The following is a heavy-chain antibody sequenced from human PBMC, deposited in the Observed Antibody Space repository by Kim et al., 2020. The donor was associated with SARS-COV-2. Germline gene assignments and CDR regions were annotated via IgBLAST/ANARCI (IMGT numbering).Heavy chain of an antibody. CDR2: IIPIFGTA. CDR1: GGTFSSYA. CDR3: ACLLVGATTHYYYGMDV. J-gene: IGHJ6*02. V-gene: IGHV1-69*13. Sequence: SVKVSCKASGGTFSSYAISWVRQAPGQGLEWMGGIIPIFGTANYAQKFQGRVTITADESTSTAYMELSSLRSEDTAVYYCACLLVGATTHYYYGMDVWGQGTTVTVSS. D-gene: IGHD1-26*01.